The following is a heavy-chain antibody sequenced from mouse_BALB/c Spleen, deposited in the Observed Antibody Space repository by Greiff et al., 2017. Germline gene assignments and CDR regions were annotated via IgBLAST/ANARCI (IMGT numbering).Heavy chain of an antibody. CDR3: ACMITLFAY. CDR1: GYSITSGYY. J-gene: IGHJ3*01. V-gene: IGHV3-6*02. CDR2: ISYDGSN. D-gene: IGHD2-4*01. Sequence: DVKLQESGPGLVKPSQSLSLTCSVTGYSITSGYYWNWIRQFPGNKLEWMGYISYDGSNNYNPSLKNRISITRDTSKNQFFLKLNSVTTEDTATYYCACMITLFAYWGQGTLVTVSA.